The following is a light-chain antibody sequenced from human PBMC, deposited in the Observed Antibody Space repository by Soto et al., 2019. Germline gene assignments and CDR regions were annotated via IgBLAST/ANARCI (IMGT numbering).Light chain of an antibody. CDR3: SSYTTVPSPQWV. J-gene: IGLJ3*02. CDR2: KVD. Sequence: QSALTQPASVSGSPGQSITIPWSGRSSDLGGLNYVSWYQQHPGKVPKLIIYKVDNRPSGISDRFSASKSGNTASLTISGLQAEDEAHYYCSSYTTVPSPQWVFAGGTKLTVL. CDR1: SSDLGGLNY. V-gene: IGLV2-14*01.